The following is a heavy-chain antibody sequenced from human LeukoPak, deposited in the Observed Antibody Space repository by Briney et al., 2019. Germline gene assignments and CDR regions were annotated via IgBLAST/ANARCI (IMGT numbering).Heavy chain of an antibody. D-gene: IGHD6-19*01. J-gene: IGHJ5*02. CDR1: GFTFSTNA. V-gene: IGHV3-23*01. CDR2: ISGSGGST. Sequence: GGSLRLSCLTSGFTFSTNAMSWVRQAPGKGLEWVSAISGSGGSTYYADSVKGRFTISRDNSKNTLYLQMNSLRAEDTAVYYCAKEPVAGTGWFDPWGQGTLVTVSS. CDR3: AKEPVAGTGWFDP.